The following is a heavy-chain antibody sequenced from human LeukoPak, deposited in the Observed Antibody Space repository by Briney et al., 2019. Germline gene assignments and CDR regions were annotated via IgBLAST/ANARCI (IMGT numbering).Heavy chain of an antibody. CDR2: IYPGDSDT. J-gene: IGHJ6*03. D-gene: IGHD2-15*01. V-gene: IGHV5-51*01. CDR3: ARHILGYCSGGSCYPMYYYMDV. CDR1: GYSFTSYW. Sequence: KPGESLKISCKGSGYSFTSYWIGWVRQMPGKGLEWMGIIYPGDSDTRYSPSFQGQVTISADKSISTAYLQWSSLKASDTAMYYGARHILGYCSGGSCYPMYYYMDVWGKGTTVTVSS.